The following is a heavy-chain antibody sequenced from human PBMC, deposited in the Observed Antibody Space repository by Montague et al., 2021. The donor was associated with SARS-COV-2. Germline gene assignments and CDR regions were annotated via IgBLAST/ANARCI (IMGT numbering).Heavy chain of an antibody. J-gene: IGHJ5*02. CDR1: GGSISSSSYY. D-gene: IGHD3-10*01. CDR2: IYYSGST. V-gene: IGHV4-39*01. Sequence: SETLSLTCTVSGGSISSSSYYWVWIRQPPGKGLEWIGSIYYSGSTYYNPSLKSRVTISVDTSKNQSSLKLSSVTAADTAVYYCARHAPAITMVRGFNLLDWFDPWGQGTLVTVSS. CDR3: ARHAPAITMVRGFNLLDWFDP.